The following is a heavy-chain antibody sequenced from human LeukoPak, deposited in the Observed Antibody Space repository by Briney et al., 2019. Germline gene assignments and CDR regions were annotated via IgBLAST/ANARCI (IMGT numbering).Heavy chain of an antibody. V-gene: IGHV1-2*02. CDR3: ARVQSEIYYYDSSGYYPDY. CDR2: INPNSGGT. D-gene: IGHD3-22*01. Sequence: RWASVKVSCKASGYTFTGYYMHWVRQAPGQGLEWMGWINPNSGGTNYAQKFQGRVTMTRDTSISTAYMELSRLRSDDTAVYYCARVQSEIYYYDSSGYYPDYWGQGTLVTVSS. J-gene: IGHJ4*02. CDR1: GYTFTGYY.